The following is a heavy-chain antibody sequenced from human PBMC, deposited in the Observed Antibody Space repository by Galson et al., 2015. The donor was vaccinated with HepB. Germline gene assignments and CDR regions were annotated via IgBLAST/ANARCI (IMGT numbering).Heavy chain of an antibody. Sequence: SLRLSCAASGFTFSSYSMNWVRQAPGMGLEWVSSITSWSSNIYYADSVKGRFTISRDNAKNSLYLQMNSLRAEDTAVYYCARDQRVAARRPDWYFDLWGRGTLVTVSS. D-gene: IGHD6-6*01. CDR2: ITSWSSNI. CDR1: GFTFSSYS. J-gene: IGHJ2*01. V-gene: IGHV3-21*04. CDR3: ARDQRVAARRPDWYFDL.